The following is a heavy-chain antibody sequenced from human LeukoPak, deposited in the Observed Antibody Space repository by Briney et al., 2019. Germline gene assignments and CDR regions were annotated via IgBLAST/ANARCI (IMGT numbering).Heavy chain of an antibody. CDR2: ISSSSSYI. CDR1: GFTFSSYS. Sequence: GGSLRLSCAASGFTFSSYSMNWVRQAPGKGLEWVSSISSSSSYIYYADSVKGRFTISRDNAKNSLYLQMNSLRAEDTAVYYRARAPHSGYPYYYYYYMDVWGKGTTVTISS. J-gene: IGHJ6*03. CDR3: ARAPHSGYPYYYYYYMDV. D-gene: IGHD5-12*01. V-gene: IGHV3-21*01.